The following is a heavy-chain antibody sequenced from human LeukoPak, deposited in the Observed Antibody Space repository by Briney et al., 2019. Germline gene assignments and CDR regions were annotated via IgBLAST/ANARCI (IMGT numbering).Heavy chain of an antibody. Sequence: GASVKVSCKASGYTFTGYYMHWVRQAPGQGLEWMGWINPNSGGTNYAQKFQGRVTMTRDTSISTAYMELSRLRSDDTAVYYCARDNFPNYDILTGYYRYYFDYWGQRTLVTVSS. V-gene: IGHV1-2*02. CDR3: ARDNFPNYDILTGYYRYYFDY. CDR1: GYTFTGYY. D-gene: IGHD3-9*01. CDR2: INPNSGGT. J-gene: IGHJ4*02.